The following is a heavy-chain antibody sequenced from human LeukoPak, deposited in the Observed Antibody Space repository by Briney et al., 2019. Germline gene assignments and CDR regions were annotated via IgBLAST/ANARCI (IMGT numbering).Heavy chain of an antibody. D-gene: IGHD3-10*01. Sequence: SGGSLRLSCAASGFTFSSYAMHWVRQAPGKGLEWVAVISYDGSNKYYADSVKGRFTISRDNSKNTLYLQMNSLRAEDTAVYYCARDWGLSMVRGVIDYWGQGTLVAVSS. CDR1: GFTFSSYA. J-gene: IGHJ4*02. CDR2: ISYDGSNK. V-gene: IGHV3-30-3*01. CDR3: ARDWGLSMVRGVIDY.